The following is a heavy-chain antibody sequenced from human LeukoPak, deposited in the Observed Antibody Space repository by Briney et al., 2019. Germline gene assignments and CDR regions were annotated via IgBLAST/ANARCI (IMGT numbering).Heavy chain of an antibody. V-gene: IGHV4-39*07. CDR2: IYYSGST. CDR3: AREITMVRGVAED. D-gene: IGHD3-10*01. J-gene: IGHJ4*02. Sequence: KTSETLSLTCTVSGGSISSSSYYWGWIRQPPGKGLEWIGSIYYSGSTYYNPSLKSRVTISVDTSKNQFSLKLSSVTAADTAVYYCAREITMVRGVAEDWGQGTLVTVSS. CDR1: GGSISSSSYY.